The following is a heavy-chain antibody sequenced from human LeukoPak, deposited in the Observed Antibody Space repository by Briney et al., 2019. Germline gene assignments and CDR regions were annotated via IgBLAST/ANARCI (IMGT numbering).Heavy chain of an antibody. CDR3: AKLGTIFGVVIPTPFDY. V-gene: IGHV1-2*02. CDR2: INPNSGGT. D-gene: IGHD3-3*01. CDR1: GYTFTGYH. J-gene: IGHJ4*02. Sequence: ASVKVSCKASGYTFTGYHMHWVRQAPGQGLEWMGWINPNSGGTNYAQKFQGRVTMTRDTSISTAYMELSRLRSDDTAVYYCAKLGTIFGVVIPTPFDYWGQGTLVTVSS.